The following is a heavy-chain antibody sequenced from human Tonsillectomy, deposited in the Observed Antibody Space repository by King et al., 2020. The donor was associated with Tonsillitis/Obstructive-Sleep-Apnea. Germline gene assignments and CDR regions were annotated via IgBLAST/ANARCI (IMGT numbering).Heavy chain of an antibody. CDR3: ARVPGAGVPAALRPYYYYYYMDV. Sequence: VQLQQWGAGLLKPSETLSLTCAVYGGSFSGYYWSWIRQPPGKGLEWIGEINHSGSTNYNPSLKSRVTISVDTSKNQFSLKLSPVTAADTAVYYCARVPGAGVPAALRPYYYYYYMDVWGKGTTVTVSS. J-gene: IGHJ6*03. CDR1: GGSFSGYY. V-gene: IGHV4-34*01. CDR2: INHSGST. D-gene: IGHD2-2*01.